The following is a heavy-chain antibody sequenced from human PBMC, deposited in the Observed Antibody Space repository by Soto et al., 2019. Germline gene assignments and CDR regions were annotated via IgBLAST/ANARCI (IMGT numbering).Heavy chain of an antibody. Sequence: PGGSLRLSCAASGFTFSSYAMHWVRQAPGKGLEWVAVISYDGSNKYYADSVKGRFTISRDNSKNTLYLQMNSLRAEDTAVYYCARETLVIIRGPFDYWGQGTLVTVSS. CDR3: ARETLVIIRGPFDY. CDR1: GFTFSSYA. V-gene: IGHV3-30-3*01. D-gene: IGHD3-9*01. CDR2: ISYDGSNK. J-gene: IGHJ4*02.